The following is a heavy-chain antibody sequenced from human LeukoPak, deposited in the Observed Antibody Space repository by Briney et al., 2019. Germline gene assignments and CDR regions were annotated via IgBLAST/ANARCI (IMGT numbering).Heavy chain of an antibody. Sequence: SETPSLTCAVYGGSFSGYYWSWIRQPPGKGLEWIGEINHSGSTNYNPSLKSRVTISIDMSKNQFSLKLRSVTAADTAVYYCARGPTKNYFGYWGQGTLVTVSS. CDR2: INHSGST. CDR3: ARGPTKNYFGY. V-gene: IGHV4-34*01. CDR1: GGSFSGYY. J-gene: IGHJ4*02.